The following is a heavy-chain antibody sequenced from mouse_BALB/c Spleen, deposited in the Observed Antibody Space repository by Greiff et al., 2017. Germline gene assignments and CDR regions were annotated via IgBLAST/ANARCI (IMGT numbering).Heavy chain of an antibody. CDR2: ISDGGSYT. V-gene: IGHV5-4*02. D-gene: IGHD2-4*01. Sequence: EVNVVESGGGLVKPGGSLKLSCAASGFTFSDYYMYWVRQTPEKRLEWVATISDGGSYTYYPDSVKGRFTISRDNAKNNLYLQMSSLKSEDTAMYYCARKGDYDYAMDYWGQGTSVTVSS. J-gene: IGHJ4*01. CDR3: ARKGDYDYAMDY. CDR1: GFTFSDYY.